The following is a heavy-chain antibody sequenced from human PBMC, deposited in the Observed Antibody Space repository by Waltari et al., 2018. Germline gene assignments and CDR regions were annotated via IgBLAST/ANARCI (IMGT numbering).Heavy chain of an antibody. CDR2: IYSGGSST. CDR1: GFTFSSYA. D-gene: IGHD2-21*02. CDR3: AREDYGGNSVILDY. V-gene: IGHV3-23*03. Sequence: EVQLLESGGGLVQPGGSLRLSCAASGFTFSSYAMRWVRQAPGKGLEWVSVIYSGGSSTYYADSVKGRFTISRDNSKNTLYLQMNSLRAEDTAVYYCAREDYGGNSVILDYWGQGTLVTVSS. J-gene: IGHJ4*02.